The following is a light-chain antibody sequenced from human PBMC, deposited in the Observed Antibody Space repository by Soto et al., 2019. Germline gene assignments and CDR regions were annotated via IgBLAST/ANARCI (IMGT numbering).Light chain of an antibody. CDR1: QSVSSSY. Sequence: EIVFTQSPGTLSLSPGERATLSCTASQSVSSSYLAWYQQKHGQAPRLLIYGASSRETGIRDRFSGSGSGTEFTLTISSLQSEDFAVYYCQQYNNLTRTFGQGTKVDIK. CDR3: QQYNNLTRT. V-gene: IGKV3-20*01. J-gene: IGKJ1*01. CDR2: GAS.